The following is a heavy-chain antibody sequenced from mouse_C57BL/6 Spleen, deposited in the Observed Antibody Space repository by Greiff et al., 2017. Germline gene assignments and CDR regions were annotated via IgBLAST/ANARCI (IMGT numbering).Heavy chain of an antibody. D-gene: IGHD3-2*02. Sequence: VQLQQPGAELVMPGASVKLSCKASGYTFTSYWMHWVKQRPGQGLEWIGEIDPSDSYTNYNQKFKGKSTLTVDKSSSTAYMQLSSLTSEDSAVXYCARGAQATMDYWGQGTSVTVSS. CDR2: IDPSDSYT. CDR1: GYTFTSYW. V-gene: IGHV1-69*01. CDR3: ARGAQATMDY. J-gene: IGHJ4*01.